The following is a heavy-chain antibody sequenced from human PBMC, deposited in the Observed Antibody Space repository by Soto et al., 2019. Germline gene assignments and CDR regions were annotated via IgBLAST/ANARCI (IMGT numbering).Heavy chain of an antibody. J-gene: IGHJ6*02. Sequence: SETLSLTCAVYGGSFSSSNWWRWVRPPGEEGLGWVEDIHHGGSTNNTPPLKRRATISVNKSKHQFSMKRTSTTAADTAVYCGARDYAKWGPIRYYGMDVWGQGTTVTVSS. D-gene: IGHD1-26*01. CDR2: IHHGGST. CDR3: ARDYAKWGPIRYYGMDV. V-gene: IGHV4-4*01. CDR1: GGSFSSSNW.